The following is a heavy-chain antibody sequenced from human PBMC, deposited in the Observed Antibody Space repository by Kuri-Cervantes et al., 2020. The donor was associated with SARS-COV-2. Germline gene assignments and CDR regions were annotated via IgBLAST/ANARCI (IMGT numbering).Heavy chain of an antibody. V-gene: IGHV3-21*01. Sequence: GESLKISCAASGFTFSSYSMNWVRQAPGKGPEWVSSISSSSSYIYYADSVKGRFTISRDNAKNSLYLQMNSLRAEDTAVYYCARGWDHYYYYYMDVWGKGTTVTVSS. CDR3: ARGWDHYYYYYMDV. J-gene: IGHJ6*03. CDR2: ISSSSSYI. D-gene: IGHD1-26*01. CDR1: GFTFSSYS.